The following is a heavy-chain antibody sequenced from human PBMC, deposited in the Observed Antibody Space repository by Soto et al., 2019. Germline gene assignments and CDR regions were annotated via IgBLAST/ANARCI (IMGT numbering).Heavy chain of an antibody. J-gene: IGHJ4*02. Sequence: GGSLRLSCAASGFTFSSYGMHWVRQAPGKGLEWVAVISYDGSNKYYADSVKGRFTISRDNSKNTLYLQMNSLRAEDTAVYYCAKSSDYGGNSVVRAKTNYFDYWGQGTLVTVSS. CDR2: ISYDGSNK. CDR1: GFTFSSYG. V-gene: IGHV3-30*18. D-gene: IGHD4-17*01. CDR3: AKSSDYGGNSVVRAKTNYFDY.